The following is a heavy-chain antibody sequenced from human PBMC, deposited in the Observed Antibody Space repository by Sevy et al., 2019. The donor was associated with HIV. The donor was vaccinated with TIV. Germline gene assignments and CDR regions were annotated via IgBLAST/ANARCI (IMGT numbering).Heavy chain of an antibody. CDR1: GFTFSKYS. CDR2: LSCGCDEI. D-gene: IGHD2-2*01. V-gene: IGHV3-23*01. CDR3: AREGCSKPHDY. Sequence: GGSLRLSCAASGFTFSKYSMSWVRQPPGKGLEWVPTLSCGCDEINYADSVKGRFTISRNKAKSSMYLQMNNLRPEDTAVYYCAREGCSKPHDYWGQGTLVTVSS. J-gene: IGHJ4*02.